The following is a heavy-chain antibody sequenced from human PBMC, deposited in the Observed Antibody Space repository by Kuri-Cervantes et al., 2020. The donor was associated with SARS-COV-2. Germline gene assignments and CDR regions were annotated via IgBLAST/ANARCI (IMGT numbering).Heavy chain of an antibody. J-gene: IGHJ6*02. CDR1: GCSISSSSYY. Sequence: SETLSLTCTVSGCSISSSSYYWGWIRQPPGKGLEWIGSIYYSGSTYYNPSLKSRVTISVDTSKDQFSLKLSSVTAADTAVYYCRGYSTSSYYYYGMDVWGHGTTVTVSS. CDR2: IYYSGST. D-gene: IGHD6-6*01. CDR3: RGYSTSSYYYYGMDV. V-gene: IGHV4-39*01.